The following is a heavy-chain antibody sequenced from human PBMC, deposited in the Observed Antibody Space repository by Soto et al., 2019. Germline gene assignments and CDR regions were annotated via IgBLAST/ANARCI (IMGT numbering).Heavy chain of an antibody. V-gene: IGHV5-10-1*01. CDR2: IDPSDSYT. CDR1: GYSFTSYW. CDR3: ARCFSAGDLLYYYYGMDV. Sequence: GASLKISCKGSGYSFTSYWISWVRQMPGKGLEWMGRIDPSDSYTNYSPSFQGHVTISADKSISTAYLQWSSLKASDTAMYYCARCFSAGDLLYYYYGMDVWGQGTTVTVSS. D-gene: IGHD6-13*01. J-gene: IGHJ6*02.